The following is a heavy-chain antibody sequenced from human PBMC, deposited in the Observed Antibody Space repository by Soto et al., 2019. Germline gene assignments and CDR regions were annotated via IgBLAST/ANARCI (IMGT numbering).Heavy chain of an antibody. D-gene: IGHD3-10*01. CDR3: ARDRSGGWFDP. CDR2: IYYSGST. CDR1: GGSISSGGYY. Sequence: SETLSLTCTVSGGSISSGGYYWSWIRQHPGKGLEWIGYIYYSGSTYYNPSLESRVNISVDTSKNQFSLKLSSVTAADTAVYYCARDRSGGWFDPWGQGTLVTVSS. V-gene: IGHV4-31*03. J-gene: IGHJ5*02.